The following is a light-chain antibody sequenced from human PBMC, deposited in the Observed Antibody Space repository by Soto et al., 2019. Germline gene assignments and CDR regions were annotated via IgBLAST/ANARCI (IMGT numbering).Light chain of an antibody. CDR2: DAS. Sequence: EIVLTQSPATLSLSPGERATLSSRASQSVSSYLAWYQQKPGQAPRLLIYDASNRATGIPARFSGSGSGTDFTLTISSLEPEDFAVYYCQQLSNWPPYTFGQGTKLEIK. CDR3: QQLSNWPPYT. CDR1: QSVSSY. V-gene: IGKV3-11*01. J-gene: IGKJ2*01.